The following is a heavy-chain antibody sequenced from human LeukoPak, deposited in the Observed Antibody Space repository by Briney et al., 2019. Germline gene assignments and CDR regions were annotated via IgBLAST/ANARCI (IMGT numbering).Heavy chain of an antibody. V-gene: IGHV4-30-2*01. CDR1: GGSISSGGYP. J-gene: IGHJ6*04. D-gene: IGHD3-10*01. Sequence: SETLSLTCAVSGGSISSGGYPWSWIRQPPGKGLEWIGYIYHSGSTYYNPSLKSRVTISVDRSKNQFSLKLSSVTAADTAVYYCARDSGMVRGEAYYYYGMDVWGKGTTVTVSS. CDR2: IYHSGST. CDR3: ARDSGMVRGEAYYYYGMDV.